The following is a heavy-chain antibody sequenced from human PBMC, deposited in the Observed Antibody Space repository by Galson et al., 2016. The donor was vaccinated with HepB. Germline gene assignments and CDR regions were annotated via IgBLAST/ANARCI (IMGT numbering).Heavy chain of an antibody. CDR3: ARDTNGLNDFWTGSHMDI. CDR2: ISGYNGNT. Sequence: SVKVSCKASGYTLTSYGISWVRQAPGQGLEWMGWISGYNGNTNYAQKFRGRVTMTRDTSTSTAYMELRSLRSDDTAVYYCARDTNGLNDFWTGSHMDIWGKGTTVTVSS. J-gene: IGHJ6*03. V-gene: IGHV1-18*04. CDR1: GYTLTSYG. D-gene: IGHD3/OR15-3a*01.